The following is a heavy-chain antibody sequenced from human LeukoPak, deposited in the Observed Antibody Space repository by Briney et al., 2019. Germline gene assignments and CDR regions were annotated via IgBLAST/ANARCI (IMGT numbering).Heavy chain of an antibody. V-gene: IGHV3-30-3*01. CDR2: ISYDGSNK. D-gene: IGHD4-17*01. Sequence: PGGSLRLSCAASGFTFSSYAMHWVRQAPGKGLEWVAVISYDGSNKYYADSVKGRFTISRDNSKNTLYLQMNSLKTEDTAVYYCTTDLGGDYDYWGQGTLVTVSS. CDR3: TTDLGGDYDY. J-gene: IGHJ4*02. CDR1: GFTFSSYA.